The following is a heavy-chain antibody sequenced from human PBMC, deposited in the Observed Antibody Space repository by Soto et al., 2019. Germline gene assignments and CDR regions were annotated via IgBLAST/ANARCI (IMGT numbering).Heavy chain of an antibody. CDR1: GYSFTSYW. CDR3: ASRLVVTAINDAFDI. V-gene: IGHV5-51*01. Sequence: TGESLKISCKGSGYSFTSYWIGWVRQMPGKGLEWIVIIYPGDSDTRYSPSFQGQVTISADKSISTAYLQWSSLKASDTAMYYCASRLVVTAINDAFDIGGQGTMVTV. D-gene: IGHD2-21*02. CDR2: IYPGDSDT. J-gene: IGHJ3*02.